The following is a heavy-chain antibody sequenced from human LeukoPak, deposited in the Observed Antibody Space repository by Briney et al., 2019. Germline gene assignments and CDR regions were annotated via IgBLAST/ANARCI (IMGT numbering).Heavy chain of an antibody. D-gene: IGHD1-20*01. Sequence: ASVKVSCKASGGTFSSYAISWVRQAPGQGLEWMGGIIPIFGTANYAQKFQGRVTITADESTSTAYMELSSLRSEDTAVYYCARRGLYNWNDEPSFDYWGQGTLVTVSS. V-gene: IGHV1-69*13. CDR2: IIPIFGTA. J-gene: IGHJ4*02. CDR1: GGTFSSYA. CDR3: ARRGLYNWNDEPSFDY.